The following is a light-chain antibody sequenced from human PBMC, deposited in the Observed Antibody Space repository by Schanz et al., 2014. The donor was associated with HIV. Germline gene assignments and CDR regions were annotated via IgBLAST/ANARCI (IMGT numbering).Light chain of an antibody. Sequence: DIQMTQSPSTLSASVGDRVTITCRASQSISSWLAWYQQKPGKAPKLLIYKASSLESGVPSRFSGSGSGTEFTLSISSLQSDDFATYYCLQYNDDVYTFGQGTKLEIK. CDR3: LQYNDDVYT. V-gene: IGKV1-5*03. CDR2: KAS. J-gene: IGKJ2*01. CDR1: QSISSW.